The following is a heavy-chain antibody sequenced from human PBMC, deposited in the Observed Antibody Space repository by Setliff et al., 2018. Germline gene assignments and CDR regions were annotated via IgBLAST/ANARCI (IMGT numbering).Heavy chain of an antibody. D-gene: IGHD6-13*01. V-gene: IGHV4-38-2*01. J-gene: IGHJ4*02. CDR1: GYSMSCGYY. Sequence: SETLSLTCAVSGYSMSCGYYWGWFRQPPGKGLEWIGSIYHSGQTFYNPSLKSRATLSVDTSKNQFSLRLTSVPAADTAVYYCARGGLAAAATHWGQGTLVTVSS. CDR3: ARGGLAAAATH. CDR2: IYHSGQT.